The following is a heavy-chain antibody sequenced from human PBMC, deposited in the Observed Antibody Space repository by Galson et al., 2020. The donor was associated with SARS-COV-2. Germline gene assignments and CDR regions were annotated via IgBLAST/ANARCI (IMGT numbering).Heavy chain of an antibody. J-gene: IGHJ4*02. Sequence: SETLSLTCAVSGFSISSGYYWGWIRQPPGKGLEWIGTVYRGGRTYYNPSLKSRVTISVDTSKNQFSLRLSSVTAADTAVYYGASGRLRFDYWGQGTLVTGSS. CDR1: GFSISSGYY. D-gene: IGHD4-17*01. V-gene: IGHV4-38-2*01. CDR2: VYRGGRT. CDR3: ASGRLRFDY.